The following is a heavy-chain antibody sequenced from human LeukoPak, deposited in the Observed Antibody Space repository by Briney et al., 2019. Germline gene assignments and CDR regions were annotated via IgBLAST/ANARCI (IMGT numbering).Heavy chain of an antibody. CDR3: ARDGYCSSTSCPRHFDYYYYGMDV. Sequence: ASVKVSCKASGGTFSSYAISWVRQAPGQGLEWMGWISAYNGNTNYAQKLQGRVTMTTDTSTSTAYMELRSLRSDDTAVYYCARDGYCSSTSCPRHFDYYYYGMDVWGQGTTVTVSS. CDR2: ISAYNGNT. J-gene: IGHJ6*02. D-gene: IGHD2-2*01. V-gene: IGHV1-18*01. CDR1: GGTFSSYA.